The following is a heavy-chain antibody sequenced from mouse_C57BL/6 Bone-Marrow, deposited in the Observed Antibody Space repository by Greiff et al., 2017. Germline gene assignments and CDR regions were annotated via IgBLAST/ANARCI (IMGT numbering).Heavy chain of an antibody. CDR1: GYTFTSYW. D-gene: IGHD1-1*01. J-gene: IGHJ4*01. CDR3: ARERIYYYGSSQYYYAMDY. V-gene: IGHV1-69*01. CDR2: IDPSDSYT. Sequence: QVQLQQPGAELVMPGASVKLSCKASGYTFTSYWMPWVKQRPGQGLEWIGEIDPSDSYTNYNQKFKGKSTLTVDKSSSTAYMQRSSLTSEDSAVYYCARERIYYYGSSQYYYAMDYWGQGTSVTVSS.